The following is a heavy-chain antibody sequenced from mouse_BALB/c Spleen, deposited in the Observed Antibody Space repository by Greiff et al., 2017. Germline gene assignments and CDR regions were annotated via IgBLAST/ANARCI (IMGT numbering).Heavy chain of an antibody. D-gene: IGHD2-1*01. V-gene: IGHV2-6-4*01. CDR2: IWGGGST. CDR1: GFSLSRYS. J-gene: IGHJ4*01. CDR3: ARAGDGNYGYYYAMDY. Sequence: VKLVESGPGLVAPSQSLSITCTVSGFSLSRYSVHWVRQPPGKGLEWLGMIWGGGSTDYNSALKSRLSISKDNSKSQVFLKMNSLQTDDTAMYYCARAGDGNYGYYYAMDYWGQGTSVTVSS.